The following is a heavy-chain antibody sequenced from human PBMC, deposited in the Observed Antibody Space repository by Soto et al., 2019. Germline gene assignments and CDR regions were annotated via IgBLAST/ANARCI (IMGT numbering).Heavy chain of an antibody. CDR3: ARDNLLYYDSSGYYENYFDY. J-gene: IGHJ4*02. CDR2: INPSGGST. CDR1: GYTFTSYY. V-gene: IGHV1-46*01. D-gene: IGHD3-22*01. Sequence: QVQLVQSGAEVKKPGASAKVSCKASGYTFTSYYMHWVRQAPGQGLEWMGIINPSGGSTSYAKKFQGRVTMTRDTSTSTVYMELSSLRSEDTAVYYCARDNLLYYDSSGYYENYFDYWGQGTLVTVSS.